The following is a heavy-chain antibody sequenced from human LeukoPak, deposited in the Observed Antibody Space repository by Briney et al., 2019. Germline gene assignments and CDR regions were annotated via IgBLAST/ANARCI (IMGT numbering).Heavy chain of an antibody. Sequence: GGSLRLSCAAPGFTFSSYWLRWVRQAPGKGLERVANIKQDGSEKYYVDSVKGRFTISRDNAKNSLYLQMNSLRAEDTAVYYCARDRYGSGTTYFDYWGQGALVTVSS. CDR3: ARDRYGSGTTYFDY. CDR1: GFTFSSYW. J-gene: IGHJ4*02. D-gene: IGHD3-10*01. CDR2: IKQDGSEK. V-gene: IGHV3-7*01.